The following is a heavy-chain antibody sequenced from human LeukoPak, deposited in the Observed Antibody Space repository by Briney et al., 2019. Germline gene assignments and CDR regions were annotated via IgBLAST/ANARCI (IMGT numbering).Heavy chain of an antibody. CDR3: ARTDLGEQQPPYFDY. CDR1: GGSISSYY. J-gene: IGHJ4*02. V-gene: IGHV4-59*01. Sequence: PSETLSLTCTVSGGSISSYYWSWIRQPPGKGLEWIGYIYYSGSTNYNPSLKSRVTISVDTSKNQFSLKLSSVTAADTAVYYCARTDLGEQQPPYFDYWGQGTLVTVSS. CDR2: IYYSGST. D-gene: IGHD6-13*01.